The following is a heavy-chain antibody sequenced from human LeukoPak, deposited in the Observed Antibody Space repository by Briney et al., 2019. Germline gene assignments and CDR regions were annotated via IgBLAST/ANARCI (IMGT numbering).Heavy chain of an antibody. CDR3: ARGGAPYYDFWSGYSSYFDY. Sequence: SQTLSLTCAVSGGSISSGGYSWSWIRQPPGKGLEWIGYIYHSGSTYYNPSLKSRVTISVDRSKNQFSLKLSSVTAADTAVYYCARGGAPYYDFWSGYSSYFDYWGQGTLVTVSS. V-gene: IGHV4-30-2*01. D-gene: IGHD3-3*01. CDR2: IYHSGST. J-gene: IGHJ4*02. CDR1: GGSISSGGYS.